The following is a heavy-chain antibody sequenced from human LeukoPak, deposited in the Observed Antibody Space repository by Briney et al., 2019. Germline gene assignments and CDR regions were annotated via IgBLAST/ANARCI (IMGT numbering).Heavy chain of an antibody. Sequence: PSETLSLTCTVSGGSISSYYWSWIRQPPGKGLEWIGYIYYSGSTNYNPSLRSRVTISVDTSKNQFSLDLRSMTAADTAVYYCARGPHYHDSSGYSPSYSYAMDVWGQGTTVTVSS. D-gene: IGHD3-22*01. CDR2: IYYSGST. J-gene: IGHJ6*02. V-gene: IGHV4-59*01. CDR1: GGSISSYY. CDR3: ARGPHYHDSSGYSPSYSYAMDV.